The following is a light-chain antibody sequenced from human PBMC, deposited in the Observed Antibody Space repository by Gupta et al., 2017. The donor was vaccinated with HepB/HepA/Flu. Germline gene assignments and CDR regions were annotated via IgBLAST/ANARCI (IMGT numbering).Light chain of an antibody. V-gene: IGLV2-14*01. Sequence: QSVLTQPASLSGFPGTSITISCTGTSSDVGGYNYVPGDQQHPGKDPKLMIFDFSNGPSGVSNRFSGSKSSNTASLTISGLQAEDEADYYCSSNTSSSTLVVFGGGTKLTVL. J-gene: IGLJ2*01. CDR1: SSDVGGYNY. CDR3: SSNTSSSTLVV. CDR2: DFS.